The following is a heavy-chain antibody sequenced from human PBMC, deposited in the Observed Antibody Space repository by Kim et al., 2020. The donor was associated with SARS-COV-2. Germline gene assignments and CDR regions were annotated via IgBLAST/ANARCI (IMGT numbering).Heavy chain of an antibody. D-gene: IGHD3-22*01. CDR3: ASRGDSSDLTYCDY. V-gene: IGHV3-74*01. Sequence: GGSLRLSCAASGFTLNNYWMHWVRQAPGKGLVWVSCISRDGSRYCYAYSVNGRFTFSSNNDNNPLFQQKNLLRDDDTVVYYCASRGDSSDLTYCDY. CDR2: ISRDGSRY. CDR1: GFTLNNYW. J-gene: IGHJ4*01.